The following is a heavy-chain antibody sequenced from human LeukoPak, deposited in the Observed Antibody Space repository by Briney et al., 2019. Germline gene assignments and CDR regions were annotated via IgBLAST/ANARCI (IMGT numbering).Heavy chain of an antibody. D-gene: IGHD3-3*01. CDR3: ARLEWFDYFYMDV. J-gene: IGHJ6*03. CDR2: IYYSGST. V-gene: IGHV4-39*07. CDR1: GGSISTSSYF. Sequence: SGTLCLTCTVSGGSISTSSYFWAWIRLPPGKGRDWIGSIYYSGSTNYNPSLRSRVTISVDTSRNQFSLKLTSVTAADTAVYYCARLEWFDYFYMDVWGKGTTVTVSS.